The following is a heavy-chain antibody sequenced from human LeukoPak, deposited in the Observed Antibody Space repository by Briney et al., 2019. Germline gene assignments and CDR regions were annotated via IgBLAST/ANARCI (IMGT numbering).Heavy chain of an antibody. CDR3: ARDGWNRVVRGPFAFDI. Sequence: SETLSLTCTVSGGSISSYYWSWIRQPPGKGLEWIGYIYYSGSTNYNTSLKSRVTISVDTSKNQFSLKLSSVTAADTAVYYCARDGWNRVVRGPFAFDIWGQGTMVTVSS. D-gene: IGHD3-10*01. CDR2: IYYSGST. V-gene: IGHV4-59*01. J-gene: IGHJ3*02. CDR1: GGSISSYY.